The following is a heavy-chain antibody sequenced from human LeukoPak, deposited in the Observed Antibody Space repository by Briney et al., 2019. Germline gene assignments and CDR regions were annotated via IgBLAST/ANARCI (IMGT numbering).Heavy chain of an antibody. CDR1: GFTFDDYG. J-gene: IGHJ4*02. Sequence: GGSLRLSCAASGFTFDDYGLSWVRQDPGKGLEWVSGINWNGGSTGYADSVKGRFTISRDNAKNSLYLQMNSLRAEDTALYYCARVTYYDSLYYFDYWGQGTLVTVSS. V-gene: IGHV3-20*04. CDR3: ARVTYYDSLYYFDY. CDR2: INWNGGST. D-gene: IGHD5-12*01.